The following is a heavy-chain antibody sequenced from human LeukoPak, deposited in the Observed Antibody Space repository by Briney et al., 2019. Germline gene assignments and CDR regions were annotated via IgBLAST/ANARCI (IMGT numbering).Heavy chain of an antibody. CDR3: AKDRRDILGYCSSTSCYHNWFDP. D-gene: IGHD2-2*01. Sequence: GGSLRLSCTASGFTFGDYAVSWFRQAPGKGLEWVGFIISKAYGGTTEYAASVKGRFTISRDDSKSIAYLQMNSLRAEDTAVYYCAKDRRDILGYCSSTSCYHNWFDPWGQGNLVTVSS. V-gene: IGHV3-49*03. CDR1: GFTFGDYA. CDR2: IISKAYGGTT. J-gene: IGHJ5*02.